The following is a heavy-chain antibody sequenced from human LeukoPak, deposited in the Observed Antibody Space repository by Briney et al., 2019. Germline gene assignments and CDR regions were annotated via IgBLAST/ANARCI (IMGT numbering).Heavy chain of an antibody. CDR2: ISSSSSYI. J-gene: IGHJ3*02. CDR1: GFTFSTYT. D-gene: IGHD1-26*01. Sequence: PGGSLRLSCAASGFTFSTYTMNWVRQAPGKGLEWVSSISSSSSYIYYADSVKGRFTISRDNAKNSLYLQMNSLRAEDTAVYYCARDRSPHGFDIWGQGTMVTVSS. V-gene: IGHV3-21*01. CDR3: ARDRSPHGFDI.